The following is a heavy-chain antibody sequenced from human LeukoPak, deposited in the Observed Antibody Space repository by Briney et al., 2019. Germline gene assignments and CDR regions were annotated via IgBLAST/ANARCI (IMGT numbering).Heavy chain of an antibody. Sequence: SETLSLTCAVSGGSISSSNWWSWVRQPPGKGLEWIGEIYHSGSTNYNPSLKSRVTISVDKSKNQFSLKLSSVTAADTAVYYCARVAPPDYDSSGYRPFDYWGQGTLVTVSS. D-gene: IGHD3-22*01. V-gene: IGHV4-4*02. J-gene: IGHJ4*02. CDR1: GGSISSSNW. CDR3: ARVAPPDYDSSGYRPFDY. CDR2: IYHSGST.